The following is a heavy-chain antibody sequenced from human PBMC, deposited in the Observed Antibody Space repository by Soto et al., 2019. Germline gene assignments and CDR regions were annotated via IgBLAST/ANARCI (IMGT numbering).Heavy chain of an antibody. CDR3: ARDPPGSVAGIRRYFDY. D-gene: IGHD6-19*01. Sequence: SQTLSLTCAISGDSVSSNSAAWNWIRQSPSRGLEWLGRTYYRSKWYNDYAVSVKSRITINPDTSKNQFSLQLNSVTPEDTAVYYCARDPPGSVAGIRRYFDYWGQGTLVTVSS. J-gene: IGHJ4*02. CDR2: TYYRSKWYN. V-gene: IGHV6-1*01. CDR1: GDSVSSNSAA.